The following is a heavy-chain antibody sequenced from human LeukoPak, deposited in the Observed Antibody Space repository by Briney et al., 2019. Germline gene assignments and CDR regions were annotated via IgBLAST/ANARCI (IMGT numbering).Heavy chain of an antibody. Sequence: SVKVSCKASGGTFSSYAISWVRQAPGQGLEWMGRIIPILGIANYAQKFQGRVTITADKSTGTAYMERSSLRSEDTAVYYCAREGYSNTDYWAREPWSPSP. CDR1: GGTFSSYA. D-gene: IGHD5-18*01. CDR2: IIPILGIA. J-gene: IGHJ4*02. V-gene: IGHV1-69*04. CDR3: AREGYSNTDY.